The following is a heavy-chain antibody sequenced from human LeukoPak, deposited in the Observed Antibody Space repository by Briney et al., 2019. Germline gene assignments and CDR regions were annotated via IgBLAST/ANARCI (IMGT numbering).Heavy chain of an antibody. CDR2: ISAYNGNT. CDR3: ARDMAARPGYYGMDV. D-gene: IGHD6-6*01. Sequence: GASVKVPCKASGYTFTSYGISWVRQAPGQGLEWMGWISAYNGNTNYAQKLQGRVTMTTDTSTSTAYMELRSLRSDDTAVYYCARDMAARPGYYGMDVWGQGTTVTVSS. CDR1: GYTFTSYG. V-gene: IGHV1-18*01. J-gene: IGHJ6*02.